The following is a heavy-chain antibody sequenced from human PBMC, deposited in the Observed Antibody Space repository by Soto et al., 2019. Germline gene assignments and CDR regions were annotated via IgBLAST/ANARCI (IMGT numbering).Heavy chain of an antibody. CDR3: ARGAECRGYCIQKFTWIEQ. CDR2: IIPIFDSP. J-gene: IGHJ4*02. D-gene: IGHD5-18*01. Sequence: ASVEVAFKASGGSFRTYALILGLHSPLQWLEWMGVIIPIFDSPYYAQNFQGRVTIAADRSTSTVYMELSSLTPEDTAVYYCARGAECRGYCIQKFTWIEQWGQGNMVNVSS. CDR1: GGSFRTYA. V-gene: IGHV1-69*06.